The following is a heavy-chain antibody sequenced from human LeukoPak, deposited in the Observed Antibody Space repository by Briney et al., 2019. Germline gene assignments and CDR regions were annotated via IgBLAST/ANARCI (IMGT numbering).Heavy chain of an antibody. J-gene: IGHJ4*02. CDR3: TTGTWIQLWLADY. CDR2: IKGKTDGGTT. Sequence: GGSLRLSCAASGFTFSNACMSWVRQAPGKGLEWVGHIKGKTDGGTTDYAAPVQGGFTISRDDSKNTLFLQMNSLKTEDTAVYYCTTGTWIQLWLADYWGQGTLVTVSS. CDR1: GFTFSNAC. D-gene: IGHD5-18*01. V-gene: IGHV3-15*01.